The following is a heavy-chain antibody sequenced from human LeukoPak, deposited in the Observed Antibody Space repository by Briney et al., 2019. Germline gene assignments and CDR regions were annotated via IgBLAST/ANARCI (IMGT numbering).Heavy chain of an antibody. D-gene: IGHD3-16*01. CDR3: ASEMIAFRGITSYFDY. V-gene: IGHV3-21*01. J-gene: IGHJ4*03. Sequence: GGSLRLSCAASGFTFSDYSMNWVRQAPGKGLEWVAFISFTSSFENYADSVKGRVAISRDNAKNSLYLQMNSLRAEDTAVYYCASEMIAFRGITSYFDYWGQGTTVTVSS. CDR2: ISFTSSFE. CDR1: GFTFSDYS.